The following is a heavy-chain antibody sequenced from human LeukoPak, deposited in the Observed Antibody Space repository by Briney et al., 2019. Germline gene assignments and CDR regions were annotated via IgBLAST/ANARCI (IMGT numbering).Heavy chain of an antibody. J-gene: IGHJ4*02. CDR3: ARDNSKYYFDY. Sequence: PSETLSLTCAVSGGSISSGGYSWSWIRQPPGTGLEWIGYIYHSGSTYYNPSLKSRVTISVDRSKNQFSLRLSSVTAADTAVYYCARDNSKYYFDYWGQGTLVTVSS. CDR2: IYHSGST. CDR1: GGSISSGGYS. D-gene: IGHD4-11*01. V-gene: IGHV4-30-2*01.